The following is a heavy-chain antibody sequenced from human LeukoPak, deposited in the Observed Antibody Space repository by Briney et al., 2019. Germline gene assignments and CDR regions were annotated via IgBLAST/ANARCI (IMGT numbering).Heavy chain of an antibody. V-gene: IGHV3-53*01. CDR2: IYGGGST. J-gene: IGHJ4*02. Sequence: GSLRLSCAATGLSVSSNFMSWVRQAPGKGLEWVSVIYGGGSTYYADSVKGRLTISRDTPKNTLYLQMNSLRVEDTAVYYCASWPVGWYGEDSWGQGTLVTVSS. CDR1: GLSVSSNF. CDR3: ASWPVGWYGEDS. D-gene: IGHD6-19*01.